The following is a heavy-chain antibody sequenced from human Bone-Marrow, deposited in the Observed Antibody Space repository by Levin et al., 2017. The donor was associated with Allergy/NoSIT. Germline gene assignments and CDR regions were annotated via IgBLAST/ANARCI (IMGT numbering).Heavy chain of an antibody. CDR3: ARDLGSEARGFYYYYGMDV. CDR2: IWYDGTVQ. J-gene: IGHJ6*02. CDR1: GFIFSNYG. D-gene: IGHD1-26*01. V-gene: IGHV3-33*01. Sequence: GGSLRLSCAASGFIFSNYGFHWVRQAPGKGLEWVAVIWYDGTVQYYADSVKGRFSISRDDPKNTLFLQMHSLRAEDTALYYCARDLGSEARGFYYYYGMDVWGQGTTVTVSS.